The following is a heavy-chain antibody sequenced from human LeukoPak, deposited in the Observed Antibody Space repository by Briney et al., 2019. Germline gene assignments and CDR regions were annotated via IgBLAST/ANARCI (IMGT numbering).Heavy chain of an antibody. D-gene: IGHD6-19*01. CDR3: ARGPQYSSAWYFDY. Sequence: PSETLSLTCAVSGGSISSGGYSWSWIRQPPGKGLEWIGYIYHSGSTDYNPSLRSRVTMSVDMSQNQFSLKLNAVTAADTAVYYCARGPQYSSAWYFDYWGQGILVTVSS. CDR2: IYHSGST. CDR1: GGSISSGGYS. V-gene: IGHV4-30-2*01. J-gene: IGHJ4*02.